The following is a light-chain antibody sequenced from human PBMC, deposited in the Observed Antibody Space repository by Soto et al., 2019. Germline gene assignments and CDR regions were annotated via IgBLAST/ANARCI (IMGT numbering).Light chain of an antibody. V-gene: IGLV2-14*01. J-gene: IGLJ2*01. CDR2: DVS. CDR3: SAYTSTITVV. CDR1: SSDVGDYSS. Sequence: QSVLTQPASVSGSPGQSITVSCTRASSDVGDYSSVSWYQQHPGKAPKLIISDVSNRPSGVSNRFSGSKSGNTASLTISGLQAEDEADYYCSAYTSTITVVFGGGTQLTVL.